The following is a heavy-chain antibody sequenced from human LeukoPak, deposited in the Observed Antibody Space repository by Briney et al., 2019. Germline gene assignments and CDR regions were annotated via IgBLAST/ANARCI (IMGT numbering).Heavy chain of an antibody. D-gene: IGHD6-13*01. CDR1: GFTFSSYA. CDR2: ISYDGSNK. J-gene: IGHJ4*02. CDR3: ARGVLRRYSSSWYYDY. Sequence: GGSLRLSCAASGFTFSSYAMHWVRQAPGKWLEWVAVISYDGSNKYYADSVKGRFTISRDNSKNTLYLQMNSLRAEDTAVYYCARGVLRRYSSSWYYDYWGQGTLVTVSS. V-gene: IGHV3-30*04.